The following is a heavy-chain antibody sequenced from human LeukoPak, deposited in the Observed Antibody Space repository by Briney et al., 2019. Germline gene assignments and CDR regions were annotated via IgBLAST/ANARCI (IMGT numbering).Heavy chain of an antibody. Sequence: ASVKVSCKASGGTFSSYAISWVRQAPGQGLEWMGRIIPILGIANYAQKFQGRVTITADKSTSTAYMELSSLRSDDTAVYYCARDSRSSSSDPGAFDIWGQGTMVTVSS. D-gene: IGHD6-6*01. CDR3: ARDSRSSSSDPGAFDI. V-gene: IGHV1-69*04. J-gene: IGHJ3*02. CDR1: GGTFSSYA. CDR2: IIPILGIA.